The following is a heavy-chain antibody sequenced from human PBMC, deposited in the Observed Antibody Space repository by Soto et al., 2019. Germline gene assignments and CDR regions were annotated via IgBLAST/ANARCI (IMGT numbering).Heavy chain of an antibody. J-gene: IGHJ6*02. D-gene: IGHD2-2*01. CDR1: GFTFSSYA. V-gene: IGHV3-30-3*01. CDR3: ARELGDCSSTSCHQNPSYYGMDV. Sequence: QVQLVESGGGVVQPGGSLRLSCAASGFTFSSYAMHWVRQAPGKGLEWVAVISYDGSNKYYADSVKGRFTISRDNSKNTLYLQMNSLRAEDTAVYYCARELGDCSSTSCHQNPSYYGMDVWGQGTTVTVSS. CDR2: ISYDGSNK.